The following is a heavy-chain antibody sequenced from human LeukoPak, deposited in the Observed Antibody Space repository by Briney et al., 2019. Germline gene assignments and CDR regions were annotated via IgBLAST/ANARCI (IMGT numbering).Heavy chain of an antibody. CDR1: GFTVSSNY. D-gene: IGHD4-17*01. V-gene: IGHV3-53*01. CDR3: AFAVTTKDY. CDR2: IYSGGST. Sequence: GGSLRLSCAAPGFTVSSNYMSWVRQAPGKGLGWGSVIYSGGSTYYPDPGKGRFTISRNNSKNTLYLQMNSLRAEETAVYYCAFAVTTKDYWGQGTLVTVSS. J-gene: IGHJ4*02.